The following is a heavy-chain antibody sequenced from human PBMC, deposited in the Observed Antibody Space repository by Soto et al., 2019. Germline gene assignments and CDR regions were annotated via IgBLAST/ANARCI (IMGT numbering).Heavy chain of an antibody. CDR3: ARTGTYYDMLTGYSTGVLDP. D-gene: IGHD3-9*01. CDR2: IYYSRST. J-gene: IGHJ5*02. V-gene: IGHV4-59*08. Sequence: SETLSLTCTVSGGSISSYYWSWIRQPPGKGLEWIGYIYYSRSTNYNPSLKTRVTISVDTSKNQFSLKLSSVTAADTAVYYCARTGTYYDMLTGYSTGVLDPWGQGTLVTVSS. CDR1: GGSISSYY.